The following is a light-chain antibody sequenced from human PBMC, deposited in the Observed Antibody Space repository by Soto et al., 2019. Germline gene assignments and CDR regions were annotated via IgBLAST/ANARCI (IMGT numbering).Light chain of an antibody. CDR3: QSNDNGLSGSDV. Sequence: QSVLTQPPSVSGAAGQRVTISCTGSSSNIGAGYDVNWYQQLPETAPKLLIFGDSNRPSGVPDRFSGSKSGTSASLVITALQADDETDYYCQSNDNGLSGSDVFGTGTKVTVL. J-gene: IGLJ1*01. CDR2: GDS. V-gene: IGLV1-40*01. CDR1: SSNIGAGYD.